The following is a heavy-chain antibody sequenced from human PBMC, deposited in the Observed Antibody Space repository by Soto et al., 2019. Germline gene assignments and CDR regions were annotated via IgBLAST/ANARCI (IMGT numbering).Heavy chain of an antibody. Sequence: GSLRLSCVVSGLTLSDIWMNWVRQAPGKGLEWVGRIKSKAAGGTTDYAAPVKGRFSISRDDSTNTLFLHINSLRTEDTGVYYCSYGAHQYSDYWGQGALVTVSS. CDR1: GLTLSDIW. D-gene: IGHD4-17*01. CDR2: IKSKAAGGTT. CDR3: SYGAHQYSDY. J-gene: IGHJ4*02. V-gene: IGHV3-15*07.